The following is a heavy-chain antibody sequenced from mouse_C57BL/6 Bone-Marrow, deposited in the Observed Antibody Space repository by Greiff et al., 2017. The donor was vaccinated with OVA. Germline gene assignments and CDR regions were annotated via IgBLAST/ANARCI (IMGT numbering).Heavy chain of an antibody. D-gene: IGHD1-1*01. J-gene: IGHJ2*01. CDR2: IYPGDGDT. CDR1: GYAFSSSW. CDR3: ASLLLRGFDY. V-gene: IGHV1-82*01. Sequence: QVQLNESGPELVKPGASVKISCKASGYAFSSSWMNWVKQRPGKGLEWIGRIYPGDGDTNYNGKFKGKATLTADKSSSTAYMQLSSLTSEDSAVYFCASLLLRGFDYWGQGTTLTVSS.